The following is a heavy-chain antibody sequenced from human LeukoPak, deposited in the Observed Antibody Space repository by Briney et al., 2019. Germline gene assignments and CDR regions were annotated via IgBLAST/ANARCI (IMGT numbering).Heavy chain of an antibody. CDR2: IKQDGSEY. CDR1: GFTFSSYW. V-gene: IGHV3-7*01. D-gene: IGHD1-26*01. Sequence: GGSLRLSCAASGFTFSSYWMSWVRQAPGKGLEWVANIKQDGSEYYYVDSVKGRFTISRDNAKNSLYLQMNSLRAEDTAVYYCARERYSGNYYMDNWGQGTLVTVSS. J-gene: IGHJ4*02. CDR3: ARERYSGNYYMDN.